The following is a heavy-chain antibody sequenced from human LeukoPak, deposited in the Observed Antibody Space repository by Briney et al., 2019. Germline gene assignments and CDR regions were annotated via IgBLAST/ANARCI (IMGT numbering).Heavy chain of an antibody. V-gene: IGHV3-7*04. CDR3: AGRGGVIAY. CDR2: IKLDGSEK. Sequence: GGSLRLSCAASGFTFSSYAMSWVRQAPGKGLEWVANIKLDGSEKYYVDSVKGRFTISRDNAKNSLYLQMNSLRAEDTAVYYCAGRGGVIAYWGQGTLVTVSS. D-gene: IGHD3-16*01. J-gene: IGHJ4*02. CDR1: GFTFSSYA.